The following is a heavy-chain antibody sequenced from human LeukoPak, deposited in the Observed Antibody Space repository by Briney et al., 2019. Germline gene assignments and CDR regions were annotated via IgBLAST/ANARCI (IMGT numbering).Heavy chain of an antibody. CDR2: ICTTITDM. CDR1: GFTLSNYR. V-gene: IGHV3-21*01. Sequence: GGSLRLSCTASGFTLSNYRMNWVRQAPGRGLEWVSSICTTITDMYYADSVKGRYTISRDNAKNSLYLQMNSLRAEDTAIYYCARGSTIDYFFDYWGQGTLVTVSS. D-gene: IGHD4/OR15-4a*01. CDR3: ARGSTIDYFFDY. J-gene: IGHJ4*02.